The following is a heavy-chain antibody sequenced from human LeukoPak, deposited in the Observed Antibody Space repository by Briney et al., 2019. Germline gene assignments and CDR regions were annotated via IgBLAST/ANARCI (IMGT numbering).Heavy chain of an antibody. V-gene: IGHV1-69*13. J-gene: IGHJ4*02. CDR2: IIPIFGTA. CDR1: GGTFSSYA. CDR3: ARVGGSYSHHFDY. D-gene: IGHD1-26*01. Sequence: GASVKVSCKAFGGTFSSYAISWVRQAPGQGLEWMGGIIPIFGTANYAQKFQGRVTITADESTSTAYMELSSLRSEDTAVYYCARVGGSYSHHFDYWGQGTLVTVSS.